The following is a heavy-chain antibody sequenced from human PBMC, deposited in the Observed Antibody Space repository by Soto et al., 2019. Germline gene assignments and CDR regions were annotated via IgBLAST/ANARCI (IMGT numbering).Heavy chain of an antibody. V-gene: IGHV1-18*01. CDR3: ARAPYYDILNGYYGMDV. D-gene: IGHD3-9*01. Sequence: QVQLVQSGAEVKKPGASVKVSCKASGYTFTSYGISWVRQAPGQGLEWMGWISAYNGNTNYAQKLQGRVTMTTDTSTRTAYMELRSLRSDDTAVYYCARAPYYDILNGYYGMDVWGQGTTVTVSS. CDR2: ISAYNGNT. J-gene: IGHJ6*02. CDR1: GYTFTSYG.